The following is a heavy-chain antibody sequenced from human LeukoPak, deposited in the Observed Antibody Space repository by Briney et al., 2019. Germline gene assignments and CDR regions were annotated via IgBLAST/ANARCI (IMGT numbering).Heavy chain of an antibody. D-gene: IGHD7-27*01. J-gene: IGHJ4*02. CDR1: GFSFSSYG. V-gene: IGHV3-30*02. CDR3: TRDLAWGAFDY. Sequence: GGSLRLSCAASGFSFSSYGMHWLRQAPGKGLEWVAFIRNDGSNTYYADSVKGRFTISRDNSKNTLSLQMNSLRVEDTAVYYCTRDLAWGAFDYWGQGTLVTVSS. CDR2: IRNDGSNT.